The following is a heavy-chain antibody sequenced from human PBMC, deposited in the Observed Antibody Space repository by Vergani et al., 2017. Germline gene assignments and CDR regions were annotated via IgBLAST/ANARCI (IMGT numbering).Heavy chain of an antibody. J-gene: IGHJ4*02. CDR1: GFTLSSYG. V-gene: IGHV3-48*03. Sequence: EVQLVESGGGLVQPGGSLRVSCVASGFTLSSYGINWVRQAPGKGLEWVSYISGSGDTIFYADSVKGRFNISRDNAKNSIYLQMNSLRGEDTAVYCCARDVGSPNRGYSDYWGQGTLVTVSS. CDR2: ISGSGDTI. D-gene: IGHD7-27*01. CDR3: ARDVGSPNRGYSDY.